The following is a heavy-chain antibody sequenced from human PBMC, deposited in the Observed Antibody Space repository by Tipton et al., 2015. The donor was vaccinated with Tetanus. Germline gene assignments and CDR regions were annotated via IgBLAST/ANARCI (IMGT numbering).Heavy chain of an antibody. Sequence: SLRLSCVASGFTFRSYWMSWVRRAPGKGLEWVANIKEDGSEMYYADSVKGRFTISRDNARNSLSVHMNSLTAEDTAVYYCARLRVYCSTACYSREDYWGQGTLVTVSS. D-gene: IGHD2/OR15-2a*01. J-gene: IGHJ4*02. CDR2: IKEDGSEM. CDR3: ARLRVYCSTACYSREDY. CDR1: GFTFRSYW. V-gene: IGHV3-7*01.